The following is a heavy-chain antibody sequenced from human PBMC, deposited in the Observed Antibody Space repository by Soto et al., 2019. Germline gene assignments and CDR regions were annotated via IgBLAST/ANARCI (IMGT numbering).Heavy chain of an antibody. CDR2: IVPIYRTA. J-gene: IGHJ4*02. CDR3: ARDSGAKLSSS. CDR1: GCTFSSYR. D-gene: IGHD6-13*01. Sequence: SVKVSCKASGCTFSSYRFNWVRQARGQGLEWLGGIVPIYRTADYAQKFQGRVTITADESTRTVYMELSSLKSQDTALYYCARDSGAKLSSSWGQGTLVTVSS. V-gene: IGHV1-69*13.